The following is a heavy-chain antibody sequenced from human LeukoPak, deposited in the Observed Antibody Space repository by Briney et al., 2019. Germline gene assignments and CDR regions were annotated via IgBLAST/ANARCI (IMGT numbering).Heavy chain of an antibody. J-gene: IGHJ4*02. CDR3: ARGWGSSGLDY. Sequence: SETLSLTCTVSGGSISSYYWSWIRQPPGKGLEWIGYIYYSGSTNYNPSLKSRVTISVDTSKNQFSLKLSSVTAADTAVYYCARGWGSSGLDYWGQGTLVTVSS. V-gene: IGHV4-59*01. CDR1: GGSISSYY. CDR2: IYYSGST. D-gene: IGHD6-13*01.